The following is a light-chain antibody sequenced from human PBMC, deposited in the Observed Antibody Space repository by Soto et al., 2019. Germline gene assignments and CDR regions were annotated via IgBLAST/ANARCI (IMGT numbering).Light chain of an antibody. CDR2: DSS. J-gene: IGKJ5*01. Sequence: EIVLTQSPGTLSLSPGERATLSCRASQSISSTYLTWYQQEPGQAPRLLIYDSSTRATGIPARFSGSESGTEFTLTISSLQSEDFAVYYCHHYHNWPMTFGQGTRLEIK. V-gene: IGKV3-15*01. CDR1: QSISSTY. CDR3: HHYHNWPMT.